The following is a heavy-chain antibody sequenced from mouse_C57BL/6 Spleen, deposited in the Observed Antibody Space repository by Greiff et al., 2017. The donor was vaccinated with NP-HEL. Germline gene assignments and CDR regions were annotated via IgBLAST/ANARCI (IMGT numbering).Heavy chain of an antibody. J-gene: IGHJ4*01. V-gene: IGHV1-50*01. CDR2: IDPSDSYT. CDR1: GYTFTSYW. Sequence: QVQLKQPGAELVKPGASVKLSCKASGYTFTSYWMQWVKQRPGQGLEWIGEIDPSDSYTNYNQKFKGKATLTVDTSSSTAYMQLSSLTSEDSAVYYCARGEPYYYAMDYWGQGTSVTVSS. CDR3: ARGEPYYYAMDY.